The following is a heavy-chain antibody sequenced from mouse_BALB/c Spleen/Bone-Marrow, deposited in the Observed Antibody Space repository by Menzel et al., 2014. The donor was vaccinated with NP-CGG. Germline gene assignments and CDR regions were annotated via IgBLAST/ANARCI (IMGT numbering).Heavy chain of an antibody. CDR1: GYTFTDYW. V-gene: IGHV1-7*01. CDR3: ARRYGSLWYFDV. CDR2: INPSSGYT. Sequence: QVQLQQSGAELAKPGASVKMSCKDSGYTFTDYWMHWVKQRPGQGLEWIGYINPSSGYTEYNQKFKDKATLTADKSSSTAYMQLNILTSEDSAVYYCARRYGSLWYFDVWGAATTVTVSS. J-gene: IGHJ1*01. D-gene: IGHD1-1*01.